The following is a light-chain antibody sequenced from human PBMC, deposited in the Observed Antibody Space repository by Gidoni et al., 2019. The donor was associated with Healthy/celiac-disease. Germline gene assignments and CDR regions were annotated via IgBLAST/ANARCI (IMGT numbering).Light chain of an antibody. V-gene: IGLV2-14*01. CDR3: SSYTSSVRV. J-gene: IGLJ3*02. CDR1: SSDVGGYNY. CDR2: DVS. Sequence: QSALPQPASVSGSPGQSITISCTGTSSDVGGYNYVSWYQQPPGKAPKLMIYDVSNRPSGVSNRFSGSKSGNTASLTISGLQAEDEADYYCSSYTSSVRVFGGGTKLTVL.